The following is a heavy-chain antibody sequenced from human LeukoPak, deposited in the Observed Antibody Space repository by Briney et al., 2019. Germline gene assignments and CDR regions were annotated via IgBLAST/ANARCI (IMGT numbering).Heavy chain of an antibody. Sequence: SETLSLTCTVSGYSISSGYYWAWIRQPPGKGLEWIGSIYYSGSTYYNPSLKSRVTISVDTSKNQFSLKLSSVTAADTAVYYCARHRGTAMVLDYWGQGTLVTVSS. CDR3: ARHRGTAMVLDY. CDR2: IYYSGST. CDR1: GYSISSGYY. D-gene: IGHD5-18*01. J-gene: IGHJ4*02. V-gene: IGHV4-38-2*02.